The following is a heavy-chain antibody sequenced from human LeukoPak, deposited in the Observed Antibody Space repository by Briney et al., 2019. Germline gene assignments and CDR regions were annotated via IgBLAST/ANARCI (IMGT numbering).Heavy chain of an antibody. V-gene: IGHV3-33*01. CDR3: ATAYGSGSYPIDY. J-gene: IGHJ4*02. D-gene: IGHD3-10*01. CDR1: GFTFSSYG. Sequence: GGSLRLSCAASGFTFSSYGMHWVRQAPGKGLEWVAVIWYDGSNKYYADSVKGRFTISRDNSKNTLYLQMNSLRAEDTAVYYCATAYGSGSYPIDYWGQGTLVTVSP. CDR2: IWYDGSNK.